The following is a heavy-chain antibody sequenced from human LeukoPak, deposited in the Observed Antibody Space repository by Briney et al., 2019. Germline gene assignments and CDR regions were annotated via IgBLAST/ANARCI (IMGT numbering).Heavy chain of an antibody. V-gene: IGHV3-23*01. CDR2: VSGSGGST. D-gene: IGHD3-22*01. J-gene: IGHJ4*02. Sequence: GGSLRLSCAASGFTFSSYIMSWVRQAPGKGLEWVSAVSGSGGSTYYTNSVKGRFTISRDNSKNTLYLQMNSLRAEDTAVYYCAKSATTSGYTIGDFDSWGQGTLVTVSS. CDR1: GFTFSSYI. CDR3: AKSATTSGYTIGDFDS.